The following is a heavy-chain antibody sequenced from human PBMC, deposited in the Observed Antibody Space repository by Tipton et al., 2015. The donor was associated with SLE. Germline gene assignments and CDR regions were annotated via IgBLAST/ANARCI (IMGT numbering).Heavy chain of an antibody. V-gene: IGHV3-30*03. J-gene: IGHJ4*02. CDR3: ARDHLYTVTIFGVVIMGYYFDY. D-gene: IGHD3-3*01. Sequence: RSLRLSCAASGFTFSSYGMHWVRQAPGKGLEWVAVISYDGSNKYYADSVKGRFTISRDNSKNTLYLQMNSLRAEDTAVYYCARDHLYTVTIFGVVIMGYYFDYWGQGTMVTVSS. CDR2: ISYDGSNK. CDR1: GFTFSSYG.